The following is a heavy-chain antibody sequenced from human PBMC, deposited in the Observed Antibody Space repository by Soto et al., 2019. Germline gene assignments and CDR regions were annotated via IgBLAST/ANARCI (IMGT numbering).Heavy chain of an antibody. Sequence: HPGGSLRLSCAASGFTFSGSAMHWVRQASGKGLEWVGRIRGKANSYATAYAASVKGRFTISRDDSKNTAYLQMSSLKTEDTAVYYCTRLFSHPETSFHTYYYYGMDVWGQGTTVTVSS. V-gene: IGHV3-73*01. D-gene: IGHD1-7*01. CDR2: IRGKANSYAT. CDR3: TRLFSHPETSFHTYYYYGMDV. CDR1: GFTFSGSA. J-gene: IGHJ6*02.